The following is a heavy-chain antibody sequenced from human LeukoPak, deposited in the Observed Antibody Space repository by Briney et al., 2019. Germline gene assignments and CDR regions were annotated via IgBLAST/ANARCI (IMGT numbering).Heavy chain of an antibody. CDR3: TTDRGVTMVRGVFDY. CDR1: GFTFSSYA. J-gene: IGHJ4*02. Sequence: GGSLRLSCAASGFTFSSYAMHWVRQAPGKGLEWVAVISYDGSNKYYADSVKGRFTISRDNSKNTLYLQMNSLKTEDTAVYYCTTDRGVTMVRGVFDYWGQGTLVTVSS. V-gene: IGHV3-30*04. CDR2: ISYDGSNK. D-gene: IGHD3-10*01.